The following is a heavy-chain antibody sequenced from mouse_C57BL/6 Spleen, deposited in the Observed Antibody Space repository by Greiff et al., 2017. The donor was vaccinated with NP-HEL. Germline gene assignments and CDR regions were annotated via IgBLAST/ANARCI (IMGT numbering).Heavy chain of an antibody. Sequence: QVQLQQSGAELVRPGASVKLSCKASGYTFTDYYINWVKQRPGQGLEWIARIYPGSGNTYYNEKFKGKATLTAEKSSSTAYMQLSSLTSEGAAVYFCARWGYDYDPYFDYWGHGTTLTVSS. CDR3: ARWGYDYDPYFDY. V-gene: IGHV1-76*01. CDR1: GYTFTDYY. J-gene: IGHJ2*01. CDR2: IYPGSGNT. D-gene: IGHD2-4*01.